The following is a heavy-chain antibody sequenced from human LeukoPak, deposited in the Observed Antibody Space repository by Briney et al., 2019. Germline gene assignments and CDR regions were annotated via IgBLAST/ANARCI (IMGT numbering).Heavy chain of an antibody. V-gene: IGHV3-7*01. CDR1: GFTFSDYY. CDR2: IQQDGSGK. J-gene: IGHJ4*02. D-gene: IGHD3-10*01. CDR3: ARGHYQIEL. Sequence: GSLRLSCAASGFTFSDYYMSWIRQAPGKGLEWVATIQQDGSGKYYVDSVKGRFTISRDNAKNSLYLQINSLRAEDTAVYYCARGHYQIELWGQGALVTVSS.